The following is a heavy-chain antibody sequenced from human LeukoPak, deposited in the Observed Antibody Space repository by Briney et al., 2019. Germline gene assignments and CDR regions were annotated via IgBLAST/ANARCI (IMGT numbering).Heavy chain of an antibody. CDR2: IKQDGSEK. J-gene: IGHJ4*02. CDR3: TNAGDVYTEVRHY. CDR1: GFTFSSYW. V-gene: IGHV3-7*01. D-gene: IGHD5-24*01. Sequence: GGSLRLSCVASGFTFSSYWMTWVRQAPGKGLEWVACIKQDGSEKYYVGSVRGRFTISRDNAKNSLYLQMNSLRAEDTAVYYCTNAGDVYTEVRHYWGQGTLVTVSS.